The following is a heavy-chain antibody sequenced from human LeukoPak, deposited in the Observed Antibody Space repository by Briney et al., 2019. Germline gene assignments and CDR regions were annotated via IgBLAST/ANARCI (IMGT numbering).Heavy chain of an antibody. D-gene: IGHD6-19*01. CDR2: IKQDGSEK. CDR1: GFTFSSYW. CDR3: ARETPNNGIVVYWYFDL. V-gene: IGHV3-7*01. J-gene: IGHJ2*01. Sequence: PGGSLRLSCAASGFTFSSYWMSWVRQAPGEGLEWVANIKQDGSEKYYVDSVKGRFTISRDNAKNSLYLQMNSLRAEDTAVYYCARETPNNGIVVYWYFDLWGRGTLVTVSS.